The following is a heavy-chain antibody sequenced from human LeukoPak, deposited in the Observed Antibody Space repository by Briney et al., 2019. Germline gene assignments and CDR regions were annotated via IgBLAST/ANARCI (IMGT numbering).Heavy chain of an antibody. CDR3: ASRYYYDSSGYYRYYYYGMDV. V-gene: IGHV4-31*03. J-gene: IGHJ6*02. CDR2: IYYSGST. Sequence: SETLSLTCTVSGGSISSGGYYWSWIRQHPGKGLEWIGYIYYSGSTYYNPSPKSRVTISVDTSKNQFSLKLSSVTAADTAVYYCASRYYYDSSGYYRYYYYGMDVWGQGTTVTVSS. D-gene: IGHD3-22*01. CDR1: GGSISSGGYY.